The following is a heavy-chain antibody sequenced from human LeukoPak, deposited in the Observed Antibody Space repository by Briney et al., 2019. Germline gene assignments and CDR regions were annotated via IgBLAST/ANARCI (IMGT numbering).Heavy chain of an antibody. J-gene: IGHJ4*02. CDR1: GYSXTSXX. V-gene: IGHV5-51*01. D-gene: IGHD5-18*01. Sequence: GXGYSXTSXXIGGVRQLPGKGLEWMGIIYPGDSDTRYSPSFQGQVTISANKSISTAYLQWSSLKASDTAMYYCAGTSYSYGRIYFDYWGQGTLVTVSS. CDR3: AGTSYSYGRIYFDY. CDR2: IYPGDSDT.